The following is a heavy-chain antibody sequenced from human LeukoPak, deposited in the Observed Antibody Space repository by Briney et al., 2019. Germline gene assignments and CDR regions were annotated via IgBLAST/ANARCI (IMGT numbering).Heavy chain of an antibody. V-gene: IGHV3-15*01. CDR2: IKRKAEGETK. CDR1: GFIFTTAW. Sequence: GGSLTLSCAASGFIFTTAWMNWVRQAPGKGLEWVGRIKRKAEGETKDYAAPVKGRLTISRDDSRSTLYLQMNSRKIEDTAIYYCTNGASLSDDDWGQGTLVTVSS. CDR3: TNGASLSDDD. J-gene: IGHJ4*02. D-gene: IGHD1-26*01.